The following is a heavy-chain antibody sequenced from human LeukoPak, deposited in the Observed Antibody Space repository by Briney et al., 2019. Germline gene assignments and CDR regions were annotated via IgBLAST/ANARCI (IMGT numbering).Heavy chain of an antibody. Sequence: QSGRSLRLSCAASGFTFSSYGMHWVRQAPGKGLEGVALIWYDGSNKFYADAVKGRFTISRDNSKITLYLQMNSLRAEDTAVYYCAKAGDGSGYYPAYYYYMDVWGKGTTVTVSS. V-gene: IGHV3-33*06. CDR2: IWYDGSNK. J-gene: IGHJ6*03. CDR3: AKAGDGSGYYPAYYYYMDV. D-gene: IGHD3-3*01. CDR1: GFTFSSYG.